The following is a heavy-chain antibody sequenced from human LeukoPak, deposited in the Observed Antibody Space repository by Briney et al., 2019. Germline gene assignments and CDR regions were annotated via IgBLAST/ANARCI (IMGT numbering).Heavy chain of an antibody. D-gene: IGHD2-21*02. CDR1: GFTFSSYA. CDR3: AKDPGGGGDYYYFDY. J-gene: IGHJ4*02. Sequence: GGSLRLSCAASGFTFSSYAMSWVRQAPGKGLEWVSAISGSGGSTYYADSVKGRFTISRDNSKNTLYLQMNSLRAEDTAVYYCAKDPGGGGDYYYFDYWGQGTLVTVSS. V-gene: IGHV3-23*01. CDR2: ISGSGGST.